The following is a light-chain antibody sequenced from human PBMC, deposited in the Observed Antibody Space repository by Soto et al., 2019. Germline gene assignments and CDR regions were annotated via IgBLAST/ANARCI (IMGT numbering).Light chain of an antibody. CDR1: SSNIGNNY. J-gene: IGLJ2*01. CDR3: GTWDTSLSLHVV. Sequence: QSVLTQPPSVSAAPGQKVTISCSGSSSNIGNNYVSWYQQLPGTAPKLLIYDNNRRPSGIPDRFSGSKSGASATLGITGLQTGDEADYYCGTWDTSLSLHVVFGGGTKLTVL. V-gene: IGLV1-51*01. CDR2: DNN.